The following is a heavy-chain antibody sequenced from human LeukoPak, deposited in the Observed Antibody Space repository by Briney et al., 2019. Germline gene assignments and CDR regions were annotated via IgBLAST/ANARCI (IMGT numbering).Heavy chain of an antibody. D-gene: IGHD3-9*01. CDR1: GFTFSRYP. Sequence: GRSLRLSCEASGFTFSRYPMHWVRQAPGKGLEWVAVISYDINNEYYADSVKGRFTISRDNSNSTLYLQMNSLTPEDTAVYYCVKVGEVRYFDWLAPYFDFWGQGTLVTVSS. J-gene: IGHJ4*02. V-gene: IGHV3-30-3*01. CDR3: VKVGEVRYFDWLAPYFDF. CDR2: ISYDINNE.